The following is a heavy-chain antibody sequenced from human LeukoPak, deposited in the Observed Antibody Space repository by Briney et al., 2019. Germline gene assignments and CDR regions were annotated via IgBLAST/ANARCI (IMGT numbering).Heavy chain of an antibody. CDR1: GGSISSSSYY. J-gene: IGHJ4*02. CDR2: IYYSGST. V-gene: IGHV4-39*07. D-gene: IGHD6-13*01. CDR3: ARAGYSSSWSFDY. Sequence: PSETLSLTCTVSGGSISSSSYYWGWIRQPPGKGLEWIGSIYYSGSTNYNPSLKSRVTISVDTSKNQFSLKLSSVTAADTAVYYCARAGYSSSWSFDYWGQGTLVTVSS.